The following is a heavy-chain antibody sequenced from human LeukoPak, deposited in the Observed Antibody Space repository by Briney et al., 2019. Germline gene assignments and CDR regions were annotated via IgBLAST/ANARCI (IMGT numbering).Heavy chain of an antibody. D-gene: IGHD3-10*01. Sequence: SGTLSLTCTVSGGSISSYYWSWIRQPPGKGLEWIGYIHYSGSTNYNPSLKSRVTISVDMSKNQFSLKVTAVTAADTAVYYCARSHGSGSYYNLNDYWGQGTLVTVSS. V-gene: IGHV4-59*01. CDR3: ARSHGSGSYYNLNDY. J-gene: IGHJ4*02. CDR1: GGSISSYY. CDR2: IHYSGST.